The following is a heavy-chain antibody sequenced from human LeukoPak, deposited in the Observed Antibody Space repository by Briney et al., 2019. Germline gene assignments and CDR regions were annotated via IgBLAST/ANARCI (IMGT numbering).Heavy chain of an antibody. D-gene: IGHD6-19*01. CDR2: IYYSGST. Sequence: SETLSLTCTVSGGSISSFYWSWIRQPPGKGLGWIGYIYYSGSTNYNPSLKSRVTISVDTSKNQFSLKVSSVTAADTAVYYCARPLYSGWYSAFDIWGQGTMVTVSS. CDR3: ARPLYSGWYSAFDI. V-gene: IGHV4-59*01. J-gene: IGHJ3*02. CDR1: GGSISSFY.